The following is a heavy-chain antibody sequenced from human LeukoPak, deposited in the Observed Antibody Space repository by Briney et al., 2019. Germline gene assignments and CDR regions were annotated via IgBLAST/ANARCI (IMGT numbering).Heavy chain of an antibody. J-gene: IGHJ4*02. V-gene: IGHV4-59*01. CDR1: GGSISSYY. CDR3: ARVSYYDSSGKFDY. CDR2: IYYSGST. D-gene: IGHD3-22*01. Sequence: PSETLSLTCTVSGGSISSYYWSWIRQPPGKGLEWIGYIYYSGSTNHNPSLKSRVTISVDTSKNQFSLKLSSVTAADTAVYYCARVSYYDSSGKFDYWGQGTLVTVSS.